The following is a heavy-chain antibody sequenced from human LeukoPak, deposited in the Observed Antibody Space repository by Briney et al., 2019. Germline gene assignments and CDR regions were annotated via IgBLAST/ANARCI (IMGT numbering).Heavy chain of an antibody. CDR2: INPNSGGT. D-gene: IGHD6-13*01. CDR3: ARGGYSSSWYYFDY. Sequence: GASVKVPCKASGYTFTGYYMHWVRQAPGQGLEWMGWINPNSGGTNYAQKFQGWVTMTRDTSISTAYMELSRLRSDDTAVYYCARGGYSSSWYYFDYWGQGTLVTVSS. J-gene: IGHJ4*02. V-gene: IGHV1-2*04. CDR1: GYTFTGYY.